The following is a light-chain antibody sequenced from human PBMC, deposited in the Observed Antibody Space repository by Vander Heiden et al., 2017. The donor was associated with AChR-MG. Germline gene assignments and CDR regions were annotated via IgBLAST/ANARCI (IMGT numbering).Light chain of an antibody. CDR2: AAS. CDR3: QKHNSAPET. J-gene: IGKJ1*01. V-gene: IGKV1-27*01. CDR1: QGISNY. Sequence: DTQMTPSPSPLSAHVGDRVTITCRASQGISNYLAWYQQKPGKVPKLLIYAASTLQSGVPSRFSGSGSGTDVTLTISSLQPEDVATYYCQKHNSAPETFGQGTKVEIK.